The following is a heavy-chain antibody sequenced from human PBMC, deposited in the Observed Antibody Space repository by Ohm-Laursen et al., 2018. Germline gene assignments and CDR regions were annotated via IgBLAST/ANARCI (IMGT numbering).Heavy chain of an antibody. V-gene: IGHV4-59*08. CDR1: GGSISRYY. Sequence: SETLSLTCTVSGGSISRYYWSWIRQPPGKGLEWIGYVYYNGYTNYNPSLKSRVTMSVDTSKNQFSLKVYSVTAADTAIYYCATTTMDTSGWYGNYFDSWGQGALVTVSS. D-gene: IGHD6-19*01. CDR3: ATTTMDTSGWYGNYFDS. CDR2: VYYNGYT. J-gene: IGHJ4*02.